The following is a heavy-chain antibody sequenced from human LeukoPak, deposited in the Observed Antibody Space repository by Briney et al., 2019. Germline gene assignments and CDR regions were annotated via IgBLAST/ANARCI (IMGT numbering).Heavy chain of an antibody. D-gene: IGHD1-26*01. CDR3: ARRSGSYDY. Sequence: GGSLRLSCPASGFTFSSYAMHWVRQAPGKGLEYVSAISSDGGSTYYADSLKGRFTISRDNSKNTLYLQMSSLRPEDTAVYYCARRSGSYDYWGQGTLVTVSS. J-gene: IGHJ4*02. V-gene: IGHV3-64D*09. CDR2: ISSDGGST. CDR1: GFTFSSYA.